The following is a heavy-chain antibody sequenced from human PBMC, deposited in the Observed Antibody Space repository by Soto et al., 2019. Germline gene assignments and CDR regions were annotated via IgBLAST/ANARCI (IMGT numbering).Heavy chain of an antibody. J-gene: IGHJ4*02. V-gene: IGHV4-59*01. CDR3: ARGYSGYEKTLDY. CDR1: GGSISSYY. D-gene: IGHD5-12*01. CDR2: IYYSGST. Sequence: PSETLSLTCTVSGGSISSYYWSWIRQPPGKGLEWIGYIYYSGSTNYNPSLKSRVTISVDTSKNQFSLKLSSVTAADTAVYYCARGYSGYEKTLDYWGQGTLVTVSS.